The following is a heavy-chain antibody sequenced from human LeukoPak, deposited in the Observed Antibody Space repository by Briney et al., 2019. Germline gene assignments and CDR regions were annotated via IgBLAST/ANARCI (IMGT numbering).Heavy chain of an antibody. V-gene: IGHV3-66*01. J-gene: IGHJ1*01. D-gene: IGHD2-15*01. CDR1: GFTFSNAW. Sequence: PGGSLRLSCAASGFTFSNAWMSWVRQAPGKGLEWVSVIYSGGSTFYSDSVKGRFTISRDNSKNTLYLHMNSLRAEDTAAYYCASDSYSPEYFQHWGQGTLVTVSS. CDR2: IYSGGST. CDR3: ASDSYSPEYFQH.